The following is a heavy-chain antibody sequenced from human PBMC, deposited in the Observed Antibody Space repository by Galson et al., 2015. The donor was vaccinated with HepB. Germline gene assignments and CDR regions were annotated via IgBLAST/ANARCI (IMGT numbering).Heavy chain of an antibody. CDR1: GGTFSSYA. V-gene: IGHV1-69*13. Sequence: SVKVSCKASGGTFSSYAISWVRQAPGQGLEWMGGIIPIFGTANYAEKSQGRVTITADESTSTAYMELSKLRSEDTAVYYCAKEDIVVIPAAIGGFYYHGLDVWGQGTTVTVSS. D-gene: IGHD2-2*02. CDR3: AKEDIVVIPAAIGGFYYHGLDV. CDR2: IIPIFGTA. J-gene: IGHJ6*02.